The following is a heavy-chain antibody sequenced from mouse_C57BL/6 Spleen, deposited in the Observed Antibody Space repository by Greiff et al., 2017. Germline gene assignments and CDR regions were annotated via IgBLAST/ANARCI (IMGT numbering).Heavy chain of an antibody. Sequence: EVMLVESGGGLVKPGGSLKLSCAASGFTFSDYGMHWVRQAPEKGLEWVAYISSGSSTIYYADTVKGRFTISRDNAKNTLFLQMTSLRSEDTALYYCARRAYGNFYWYFDVWGTGTTVTVSS. CDR3: ARRAYGNFYWYFDV. CDR2: ISSGSSTI. CDR1: GFTFSDYG. D-gene: IGHD2-1*01. V-gene: IGHV5-17*01. J-gene: IGHJ1*03.